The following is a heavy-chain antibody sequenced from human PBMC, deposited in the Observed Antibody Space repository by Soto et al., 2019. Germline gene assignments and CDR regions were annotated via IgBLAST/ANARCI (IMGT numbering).Heavy chain of an antibody. CDR3: ARRESQGPIDY. CDR2: MYYSGTT. D-gene: IGHD1-26*01. J-gene: IGHJ4*02. CDR1: GYSISSSNW. V-gene: IGHV4-28*01. Sequence: QVQLQESGPGLVKPSDTLSLTCAVSGYSISSSNWWGWIRQLPGKVLEWIGYMYYSGTTYYNPSLKSQVTMSVDTSKNQFSLKMTSVTAVDTAVYYCARRESQGPIDYWGQGSLVRVSS.